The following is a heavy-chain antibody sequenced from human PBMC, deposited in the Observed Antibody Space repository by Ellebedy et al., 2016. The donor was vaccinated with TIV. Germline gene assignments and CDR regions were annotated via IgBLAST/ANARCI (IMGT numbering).Heavy chain of an antibody. Sequence: SETLSLXXTVSGGSFSSYYWSWIRQSAGKGLEWIGRIFMSGSTSYNPFLKNRVTMSVDASTTQLSLNLSSVTAADTAVYFCARLRQSRDRSHWYFDLWGRGTLVTVSS. CDR2: IFMSGST. D-gene: IGHD1-14*01. CDR3: ARLRQSRDRSHWYFDL. J-gene: IGHJ2*01. V-gene: IGHV4-4*07. CDR1: GGSFSSYY.